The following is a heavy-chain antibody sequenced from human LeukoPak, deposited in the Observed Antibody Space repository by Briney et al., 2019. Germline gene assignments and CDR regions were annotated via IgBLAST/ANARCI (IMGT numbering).Heavy chain of an antibody. CDR3: AKAPVTTCSGAYCYPFDY. J-gene: IGHJ4*02. Sequence: GGSLRLSCAASDFSFTTYAMSWVRQAPGKGLEWVSAISVSGNTYHADSVKGRFTISRDSSKNTLYLQMNRLRAEDAAVYYCAKAPVTTCSGAYCYPFDYWGQGTLVTVSS. CDR1: DFSFTTYA. CDR2: ISVSGNT. D-gene: IGHD2-21*01. V-gene: IGHV3-23*01.